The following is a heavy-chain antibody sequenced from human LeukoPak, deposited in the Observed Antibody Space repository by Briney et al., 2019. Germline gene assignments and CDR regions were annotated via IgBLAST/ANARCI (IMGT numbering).Heavy chain of an antibody. D-gene: IGHD3-3*01. J-gene: IGHJ4*02. V-gene: IGHV3-23*01. CDR2: ISGSDGST. Sequence: GGSLRLSCAASGFTFSSYAMSWVRQAPGKGLEWVSAISGSDGSTYYADSVKGRFTISRDNAKNSLYLQMNSLRAEDTALYYCARAPPYYDFWSGYNYFDYWGQGTLVTVSS. CDR3: ARAPPYYDFWSGYNYFDY. CDR1: GFTFSSYA.